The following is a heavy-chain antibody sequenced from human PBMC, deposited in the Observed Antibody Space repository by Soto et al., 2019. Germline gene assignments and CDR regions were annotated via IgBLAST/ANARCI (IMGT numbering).Heavy chain of an antibody. Sequence: SETLSLTCTVSGASISSTDYYWSWIRQAPGKGLEWIGYVYYTGSTYYNPSLMSRLTISVDTSKNQFSLKLTSVTAAETAVYYCVRTAREGAVAPHWFDRWGQGTQVTVSS. CDR2: VYYTGST. D-gene: IGHD2-21*02. CDR1: GASISSTDYY. V-gene: IGHV4-30-4*01. J-gene: IGHJ5*02. CDR3: VRTAREGAVAPHWFDR.